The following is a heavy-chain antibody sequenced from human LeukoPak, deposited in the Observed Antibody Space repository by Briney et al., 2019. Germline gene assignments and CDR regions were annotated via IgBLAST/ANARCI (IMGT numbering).Heavy chain of an antibody. CDR1: GHSLTSYS. Sequence: GASVKVSCKAFGHSLTSYSMHWVRQAPGQGLECMGIINPSGGSTSYAQKFQGRVTMTRDTSTSTVYMEVTSLRSEDTAVYYCARGFDGLRLKGQYFDYWGQETLVTVSS. D-gene: IGHD5/OR15-5a*01. CDR2: INPSGGST. CDR3: ARGFDGLRLKGQYFDY. J-gene: IGHJ4*02. V-gene: IGHV1-46*01.